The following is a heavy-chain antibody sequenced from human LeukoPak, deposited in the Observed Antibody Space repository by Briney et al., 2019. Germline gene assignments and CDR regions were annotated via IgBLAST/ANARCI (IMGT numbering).Heavy chain of an antibody. CDR2: VGHSGRA. CDR1: GGSFSAFF. CDR3: AAREDYSDTSGYSYNALDI. D-gene: IGHD3-22*01. J-gene: IGHJ3*02. V-gene: IGHV4-34*01. Sequence: SETLSLTCAVYGGSFSAFFWGWISQPPGKGLEWIGAVGHSGRADYNPSLKSRVTVSADPSKTQLSLKLTSLSGAHTAVNYCAAREDYSDTSGYSYNALDIWGQGTMVTVSS.